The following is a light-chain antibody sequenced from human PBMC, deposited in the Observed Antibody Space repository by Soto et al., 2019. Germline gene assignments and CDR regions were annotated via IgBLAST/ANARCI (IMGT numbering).Light chain of an antibody. J-gene: IGLJ2*01. CDR3: CSYSGSSTHVI. CDR1: SSDEGRYNR. Sequence: QAGLTQPASVSGSPGQSSTSSCTGTSSDEGRYNRVSWYQQHPGKAPKLMSYEGTKRPSGVSVRFPGSKSGNTASLTISGLQSEDVSDYYCCSYSGSSTHVIFVGGTKLTVL. CDR2: EGT. V-gene: IGLV2-23*01.